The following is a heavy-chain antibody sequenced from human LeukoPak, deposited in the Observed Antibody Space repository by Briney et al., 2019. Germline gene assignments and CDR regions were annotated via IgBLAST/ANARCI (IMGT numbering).Heavy chain of an antibody. V-gene: IGHV4-30-2*06. D-gene: IGHD4-23*01. CDR1: GGSISSGGYS. CDR2: IYHSGST. CDR3: AREGVPYSRTVGWFDP. Sequence: SHTLSLTCAVSGGSISSGGYSWSWIRQSPGRGLEWIGYIYHSGSTYYNPSLKSRVTISVDRSKNQFSLKLSSVTAADTAVYYCAREGVPYSRTVGWFDPWGQGTLVTVSS. J-gene: IGHJ5*02.